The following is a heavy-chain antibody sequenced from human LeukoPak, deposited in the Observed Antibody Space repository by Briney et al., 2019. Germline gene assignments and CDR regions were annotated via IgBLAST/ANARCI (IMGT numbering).Heavy chain of an antibody. CDR1: GFTFSSYA. J-gene: IGHJ4*02. CDR3: AKDLYGGNSGFDY. CDR2: ISGSGGST. D-gene: IGHD4-23*01. V-gene: IGHV3-23*01. Sequence: PGRSLRLSCAASGFTFSSYAMSWVRQAPGKGLEWVSAISGSGGSTYYADSVKGRFTISRDNSKNTLYLQMNSLRAEDTAVYYCAKDLYGGNSGFDYWGQGTLVTVSS.